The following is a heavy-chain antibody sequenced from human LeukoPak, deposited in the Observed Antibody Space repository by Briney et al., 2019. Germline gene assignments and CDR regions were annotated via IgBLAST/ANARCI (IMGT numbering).Heavy chain of an antibody. V-gene: IGHV5-51*01. CDR3: ARQHYYDSSGWNY. CDR1: GYSFTSYW. D-gene: IGHD3-22*01. Sequence: GESLKISCKGSGYSFTSYWIGWVRQMPGKGLEWMGIIYPGDSDTRYSPSFQSQVTISADKSISTAYLQWSSLKASDTAMYYCARQHYYDSSGWNYWGQGTLVTVSS. CDR2: IYPGDSDT. J-gene: IGHJ4*02.